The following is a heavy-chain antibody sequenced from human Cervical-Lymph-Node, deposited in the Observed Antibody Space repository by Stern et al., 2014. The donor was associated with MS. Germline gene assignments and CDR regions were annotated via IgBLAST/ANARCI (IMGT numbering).Heavy chain of an antibody. V-gene: IGHV3-23*04. D-gene: IGHD6-19*01. J-gene: IGHJ4*02. CDR2: IRGNAGTT. CDR3: AKVAETVAGFYFDY. CDR1: GFTFRSYV. Sequence: EVQLVESGGDLVQPGGSLRLSCAASGFTFRSYVMNWVRQAPGKGLEGVSGIRGNAGTTYYAESVKGRFTVSRDNSKNTLYLQLNSLRAEDTAVYYCAKVAETVAGFYFDYWGQGTLVTVSS.